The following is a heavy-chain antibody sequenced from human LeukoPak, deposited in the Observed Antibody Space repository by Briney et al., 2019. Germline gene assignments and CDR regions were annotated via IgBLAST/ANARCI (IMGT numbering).Heavy chain of an antibody. CDR2: INTNTGNP. CDR3: ASDRSLHGYSNYVTPFDY. D-gene: IGHD4-11*01. J-gene: IGHJ4*02. CDR1: GYTFTSYA. V-gene: IGHV7-4-1*02. Sequence: ASVKVSCKASGYTFTSYAMNWVRQAPGQGLEWMGWINTNTGNPTYAQGFTGRFVFSLDTSVSTAYLQISSLKAEDTAVYYCASDRSLHGYSNYVTPFDYWGQGTLVTVSS.